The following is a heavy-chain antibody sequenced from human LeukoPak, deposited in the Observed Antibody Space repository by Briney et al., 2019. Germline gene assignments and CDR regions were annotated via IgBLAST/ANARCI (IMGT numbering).Heavy chain of an antibody. CDR1: GFTLSSYA. Sequence: GGSLRLSCAASGFTLSSYAMSWVRQAPGKGLEWVSAISGSGGSTYYADSVKGRFTISRDNSKNTLYLQMNSLRAEDTAVYYCAKETYYDYVWGIDYWGQGTLVTVSS. CDR3: AKETYYDYVWGIDY. CDR2: ISGSGGST. J-gene: IGHJ4*02. V-gene: IGHV3-23*01. D-gene: IGHD3-16*01.